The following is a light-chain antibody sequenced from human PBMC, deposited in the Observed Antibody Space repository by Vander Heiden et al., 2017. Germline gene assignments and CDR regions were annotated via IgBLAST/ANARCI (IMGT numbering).Light chain of an antibody. J-gene: IGKJ2*01. CDR2: AAS. V-gene: IGKV1-39*01. Sequence: DIQMTQSPSSMSASVGDRVTISCRASQSININLNWYKQKPGKAPNLLIYAASSLQSGVPSRFSGGGSGTDFTLTISSLQPEDFATYYCQHSYSPPYTFGQGTKLEIK. CDR3: QHSYSPPYT. CDR1: QSININ.